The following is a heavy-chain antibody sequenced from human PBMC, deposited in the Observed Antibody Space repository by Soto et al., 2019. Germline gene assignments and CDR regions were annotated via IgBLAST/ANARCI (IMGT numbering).Heavy chain of an antibody. CDR2: INHSGST. V-gene: IGHV4-34*01. CDR1: GGSFSGYY. CDR3: ARGPPYCSGGSCYANWFDP. Sequence: QVQLQQWGAGLLKPSETLSLTCAVYGGSFSGYYWSWIRQPPGKGLEWIGEINHSGSTNYNPSLKSRVTRSVDTSKNQFSLKLSSVTAADTAVYYCARGPPYCSGGSCYANWFDPWGQGTLVTVSS. D-gene: IGHD2-15*01. J-gene: IGHJ5*02.